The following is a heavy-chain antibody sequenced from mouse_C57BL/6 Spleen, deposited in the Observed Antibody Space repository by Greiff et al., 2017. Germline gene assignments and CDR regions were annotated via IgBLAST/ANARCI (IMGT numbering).Heavy chain of an antibody. Sequence: VQLKQSGPGLVKPSQSLSLTCSVTGYSITSGYYWNWIRQFPGNKLEWMGYISYDGSNNYNPSLKNRISITRDTSKNQFFLKLNSVTTEDTATYYCARGNYYYGSSYVWYFEVWGTGTTVTVSS. D-gene: IGHD1-1*01. CDR1: GYSITSGYY. J-gene: IGHJ1*03. CDR3: ARGNYYYGSSYVWYFEV. V-gene: IGHV3-6*01. CDR2: ISYDGSN.